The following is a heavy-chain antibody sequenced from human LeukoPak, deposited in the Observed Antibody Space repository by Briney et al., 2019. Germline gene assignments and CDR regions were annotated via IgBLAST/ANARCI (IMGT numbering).Heavy chain of an antibody. CDR1: GGSFSGYY. CDR2: INHSGST. V-gene: IGHV4-34*01. CDR3: ARSLRLGTYYYYYYMDV. J-gene: IGHJ6*03. Sequence: SDTLSLTCAVYGGSFSGYYWSGIRQPPGKGLEWIGEINHSGSTNYNPSLKSRVTISVDTSKNQFSLKLSSVTAADTAVYYCARSLRLGTYYYYYYMDVWGKGTTVTVSS. D-gene: IGHD3-16*01.